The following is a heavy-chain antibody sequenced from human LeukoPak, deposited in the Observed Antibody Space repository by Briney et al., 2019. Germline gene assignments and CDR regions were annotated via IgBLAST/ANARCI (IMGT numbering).Heavy chain of an antibody. CDR3: ARDWQWAEGDY. CDR2: INPNSGGT. Sequence: VASVKVSCKASGYTFTGYYMHWVRQAPAQGLEWMGRINPNSGGTNYAQKFQSRVTMTRDTSISTAYMELSRLRSDDTAVYYCARDWQWAEGDYWGQGTLVTVSS. CDR1: GYTFTGYY. V-gene: IGHV1-2*06. J-gene: IGHJ4*02. D-gene: IGHD6-19*01.